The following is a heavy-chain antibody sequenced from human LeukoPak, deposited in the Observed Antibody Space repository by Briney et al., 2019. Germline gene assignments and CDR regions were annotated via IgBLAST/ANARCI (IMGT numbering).Heavy chain of an antibody. D-gene: IGHD6-25*01. Sequence: GGSLRLSCAGSGFAFSRYSMNWVRQAPGRGLEWISFISSTSDTIYYADSVKGRFTISRDNARDSLYLQMNNLRVEDTGIFYCARGFYNSGGYWVDFWGQGTLVTVSS. CDR3: ARGFYNSGGYWVDF. V-gene: IGHV3-48*01. CDR2: ISSTSDTI. CDR1: GFAFSRYS. J-gene: IGHJ4*02.